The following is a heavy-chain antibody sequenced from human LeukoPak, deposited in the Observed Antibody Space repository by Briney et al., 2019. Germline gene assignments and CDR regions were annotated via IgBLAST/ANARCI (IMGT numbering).Heavy chain of an antibody. CDR2: INPNSGGT. Sequence: ASVKVSCKASGYTLTDYYMHWVRQAPGQGLEWMGRINPNSGGTRYAQKFKGRVTMTRDTSINTTYMELTRLTYDDTAVYYCAGLPRYNWNEPLDYWGQGTLVTASS. V-gene: IGHV1-2*06. J-gene: IGHJ4*02. CDR1: GYTLTDYY. D-gene: IGHD1-20*01. CDR3: AGLPRYNWNEPLDY.